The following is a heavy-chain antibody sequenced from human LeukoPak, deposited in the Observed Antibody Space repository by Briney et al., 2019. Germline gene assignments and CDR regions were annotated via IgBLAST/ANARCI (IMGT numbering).Heavy chain of an antibody. CDR1: GYSFSKYW. CDR2: TYPGDADT. CDR3: ARHSWNDGGFDY. D-gene: IGHD1-1*01. J-gene: IGHJ4*02. V-gene: IGHV5-51*01. Sequence: HGESLKISCKGSGYSFSKYWIGWVRQMPGKGLEWMGITYPGDADTRYSPSFQGQVTISADKSISTAYLQWSSLKASDTAMYYCARHSWNDGGFDYWGQGTLVTVSS.